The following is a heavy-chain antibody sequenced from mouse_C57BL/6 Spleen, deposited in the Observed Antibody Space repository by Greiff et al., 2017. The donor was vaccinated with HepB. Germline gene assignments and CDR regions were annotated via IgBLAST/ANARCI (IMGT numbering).Heavy chain of an antibody. Sequence: EVHLVESGGGLVKPGGSLKLSCAASGFTFSSYAMSWVRQTPEKRLEWVATISDGGSYTYYPDNVKGRFTISRDNAKNNLYLQMSHLKSEDTAMYYCARDTLYSKDYFDYWGQGTTLTVSS. CDR3: ARDTLYSKDYFDY. J-gene: IGHJ2*01. V-gene: IGHV5-4*01. CDR1: GFTFSSYA. CDR2: ISDGGSYT. D-gene: IGHD2-5*01.